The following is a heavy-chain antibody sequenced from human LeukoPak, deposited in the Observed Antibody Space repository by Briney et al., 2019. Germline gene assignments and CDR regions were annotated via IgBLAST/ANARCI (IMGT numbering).Heavy chain of an antibody. CDR3: ARDRAYDGMDV. J-gene: IGHJ6*02. CDR2: IYYSGST. CDR1: GGSISSYY. V-gene: IGHV4-59*01. Sequence: SETLSLTCTVSGGSISSYYWSRIRQPPGKGLEWIGYIYYSGSTNYNPSLKSRVTISVDTSKNQFSLKLSSVTAADTAVYYCARDRAYDGMDVWGQGTTVTVSS.